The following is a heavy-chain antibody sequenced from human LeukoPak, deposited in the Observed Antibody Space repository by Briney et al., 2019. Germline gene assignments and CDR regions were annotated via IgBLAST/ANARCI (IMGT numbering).Heavy chain of an antibody. CDR2: IYYSGST. V-gene: IGHV4-39*03. Sequence: SETLSLTCTVSGGSISSSSYYWGWLRQPPGKGLEWIGRIYYSGSTYYNPSLKSRVTISVDTSKNPFSLKLSSVTAADTATYYXXXXXXXGDENPPYFDYWGQGTLVTVSS. CDR1: GGSISSSSYY. D-gene: IGHD3-10*01. CDR3: XXXXXXGDENPPYFDY. J-gene: IGHJ4*02.